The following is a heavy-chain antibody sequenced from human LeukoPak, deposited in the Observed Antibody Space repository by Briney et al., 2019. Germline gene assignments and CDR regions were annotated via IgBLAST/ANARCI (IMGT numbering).Heavy chain of an antibody. J-gene: IGHJ4*02. CDR2: IGPTGSDR. CDR1: GLTFSTSG. Sequence: GSLRLSCTASGLTFSTSGFNWVRPAPGKGLELVASIGPTGSDRYHADSIKGRFTISRDNANNFLYLQMNSLRAEDTAVYYCATETNGRHYDYWGQGTLLTVSS. CDR3: ATETNGRHYDY. V-gene: IGHV3-21*06. D-gene: IGHD1-14*01.